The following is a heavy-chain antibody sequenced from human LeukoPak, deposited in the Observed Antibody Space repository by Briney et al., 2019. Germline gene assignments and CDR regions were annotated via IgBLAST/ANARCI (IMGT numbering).Heavy chain of an antibody. D-gene: IGHD3-22*01. CDR2: ISGSGGST. V-gene: IGHV3-23*01. CDR1: GFTFSSYA. J-gene: IGHJ4*02. CDR3: AKAPSSGSIYFDY. Sequence: GGSLRLSCAASGFTFSSYAMSWVRQAPGMGLEWVSAISGSGGSTYYADSVKGRFTISRDNSKNTLYLQMNSLRAEDTAVYYCAKAPSSGSIYFDYWGQGTLVTVSS.